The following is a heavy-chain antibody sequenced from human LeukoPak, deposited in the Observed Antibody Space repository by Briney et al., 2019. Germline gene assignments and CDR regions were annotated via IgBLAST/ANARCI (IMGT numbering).Heavy chain of an antibody. CDR1: GFTFSSYA. CDR2: ISGSGGST. J-gene: IGHJ4*02. Sequence: GGSLRLSCAASGFTFSSYAMSWVRQAPGKGLEWVSAISGSGGSTYYADSVKGRFTISRDNSKNTLYLQMNSLRAEDTAVYYCANGGYGGNSRRYGCFDYWGQGTLVTVSS. CDR3: ANGGYGGNSRRYGCFDY. D-gene: IGHD4-23*01. V-gene: IGHV3-23*01.